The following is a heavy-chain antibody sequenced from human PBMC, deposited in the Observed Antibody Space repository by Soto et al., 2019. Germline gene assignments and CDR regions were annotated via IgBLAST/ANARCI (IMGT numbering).Heavy chain of an antibody. CDR2: VYYRGRS. D-gene: IGHD2-15*01. V-gene: IGHV4-39*01. J-gene: IGHJ6*02. CDR3: APLSVSLSGPYGIHV. CDR1: GGSVSNSNYY. Sequence: SETLSLTCTVSGGSVSNSNYYWGWIRQSPGKGLEWIGSVYYRGRSYSKSSVKSRVTISVDTSKNQFSVRLNSVTASDTAVYYCAPLSVSLSGPYGIHVWGQGTTVTVSS.